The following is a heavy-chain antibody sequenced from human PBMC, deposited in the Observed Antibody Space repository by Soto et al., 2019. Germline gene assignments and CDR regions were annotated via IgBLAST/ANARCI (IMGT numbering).Heavy chain of an antibody. CDR3: ARVAPPGQATFGVAYNPHWFDP. J-gene: IGHJ5*02. CDR1: GGSMRTYY. Sequence: SETLSLTCTVSGGSMRTYYRSWIRQPPEKGLEWIGYINHSGTTNYNPSLKSRVSILVDTSRKQFSLKVSSVTTADTAVYYCARVAPPGQATFGVAYNPHWFDPWGLGTLDPVSS. D-gene: IGHD3-3*01. V-gene: IGHV4-59*01. CDR2: INHSGTT.